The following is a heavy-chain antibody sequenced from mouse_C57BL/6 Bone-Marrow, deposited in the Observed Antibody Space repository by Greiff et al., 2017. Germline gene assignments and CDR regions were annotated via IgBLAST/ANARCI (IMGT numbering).Heavy chain of an antibody. Sequence: EVQRVESGGGLVQPGGSMTLSCVASGFTFSNYWMNWVRQSPEKGLEWVAEIRLKSNNYATHYAESVKGRFTISRDDSKSSVYLQMNNLRAEDTGIYYCTTGFAYWGQGTLVTVSA. J-gene: IGHJ3*01. CDR1: GFTFSNYW. V-gene: IGHV6-6*02. CDR2: IRLKSNNYAT. D-gene: IGHD4-1*01. CDR3: TTGFAY.